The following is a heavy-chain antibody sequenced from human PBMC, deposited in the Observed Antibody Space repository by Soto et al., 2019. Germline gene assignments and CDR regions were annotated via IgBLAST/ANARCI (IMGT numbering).Heavy chain of an antibody. V-gene: IGHV1-3*01. CDR3: ARGEGSSWYSRDY. J-gene: IGHJ4*02. D-gene: IGHD6-13*01. CDR2: INAGNGNT. CDR1: GYTFTSYA. Sequence: QVQLVQSGAEVKKPGASVKVSCKASGYTFTSYAMHWVRQAPGQRLEWMGWINAGNGNTKYSQKFQGRVTITRDTSASTAYMELSSLRSEDTAVYYCARGEGSSWYSRDYWGQGTLVTVSS.